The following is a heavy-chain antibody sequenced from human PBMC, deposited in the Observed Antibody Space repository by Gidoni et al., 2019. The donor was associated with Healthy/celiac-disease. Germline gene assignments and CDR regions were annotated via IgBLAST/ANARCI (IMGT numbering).Heavy chain of an antibody. V-gene: IGHV3-33*01. CDR3: ARDLLSKAGAYYYGMDV. D-gene: IGHD1-26*01. J-gene: IGHJ6*02. CDR2: IWYDGSNK. CDR1: GFTFGSYG. Sequence: QVQLVESGGGVVQPGRSLRLSCAASGFTFGSYGMHWVRQAPGKGLEWVAVIWYDGSNKYYADSVKGRFTISRDNSKNTLYLQMNSLRAEDTAVYYCARDLLSKAGAYYYGMDVWGQGTTVTVSS.